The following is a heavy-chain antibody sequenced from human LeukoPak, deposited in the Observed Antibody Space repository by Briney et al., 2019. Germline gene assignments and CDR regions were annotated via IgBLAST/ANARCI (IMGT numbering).Heavy chain of an antibody. J-gene: IGHJ4*02. V-gene: IGHV3-48*01. CDR3: ARASGDCSSTSCRRPFDY. Sequence: GGSLRLSCAASGFNFIDYSMNWVRQAPGKGLEWISYIGISSGNTKYADSVKGRFTISRDKARNSLYLQMNSLRVEDTAVYYCARASGDCSSTSCRRPFDYWGQGTLVTVSS. CDR2: IGISSGNT. D-gene: IGHD2-2*01. CDR1: GFNFIDYS.